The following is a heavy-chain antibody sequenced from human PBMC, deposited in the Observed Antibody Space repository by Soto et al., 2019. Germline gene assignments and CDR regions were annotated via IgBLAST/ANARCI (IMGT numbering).Heavy chain of an antibody. Sequence: KTSETLSLTCSVSGAPISSNGYFWAWIRHPPGRGLEFIASMHASGGTYHASSLKSRATMSLDTSKDQFSLKLQSVTAADTGTYYCAAIVVGATRHSDVDHWGQGTLVTVSS. CDR1: GAPISSNGYF. J-gene: IGHJ4*02. CDR3: AAIVVGATRHSDVDH. D-gene: IGHD2-15*01. CDR2: MHASGGT. V-gene: IGHV4-39*01.